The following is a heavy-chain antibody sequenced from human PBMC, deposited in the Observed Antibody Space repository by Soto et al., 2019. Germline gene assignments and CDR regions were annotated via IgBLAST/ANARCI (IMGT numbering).Heavy chain of an antibody. CDR1: GSTFSDYN. D-gene: IGHD3-22*01. V-gene: IGHV3-48*01. CDR3: TREGDGSGFFSDF. CDR2: ISGRSNTI. J-gene: IGHJ4*02. Sequence: GGSLRLSCVASGSTFSDYNMNWVRQAPGKGLEWVSFISGRSNTIYYADSVKGRFTISRDNAKNSLYLLMNSLRAEDTAVYYCTREGDGSGFFSDFWGQGALVTVSS.